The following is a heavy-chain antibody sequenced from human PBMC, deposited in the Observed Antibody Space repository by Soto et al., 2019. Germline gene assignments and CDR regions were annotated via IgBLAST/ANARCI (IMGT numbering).Heavy chain of an antibody. V-gene: IGHV3-53*01. CDR3: ARDLSP. J-gene: IGHJ5*02. CDR1: GFTFSSYA. CDR2: IYSGGST. Sequence: GGSLRLSCAASGFTFSSYAMSWVRQAPGKGLEWVSVIYSGGSTYYADSVKGRFTISRDNSKNTLYLQMNSLRAEDTAVYYCARDLSPWGQGTLVTVSS.